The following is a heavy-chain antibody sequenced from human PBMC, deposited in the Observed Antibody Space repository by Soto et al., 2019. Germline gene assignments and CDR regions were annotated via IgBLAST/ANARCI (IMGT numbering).Heavy chain of an antibody. J-gene: IGHJ6*02. CDR2: IYHSGST. CDR3: ARDQGNYYYYYGMDV. Sequence: SETLSLTCAVSGGSISGSNWWSWVRQPPGKGLEWIGEIYHSGSTNYNPSLKSRVTISVDKSKNQFSLKLSSVTAADTAVYYCARDQGNYYYYYGMDVWGQGTTVTVSS. CDR1: GGSISGSNW. V-gene: IGHV4-4*02.